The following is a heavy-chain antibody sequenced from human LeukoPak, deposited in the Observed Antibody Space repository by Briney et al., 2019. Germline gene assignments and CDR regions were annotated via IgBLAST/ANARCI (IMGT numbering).Heavy chain of an antibody. CDR3: ARTSYDILTGYDY. CDR1: GYTFTSYY. CDR2: INPSGGST. V-gene: IGHV1-46*01. J-gene: IGHJ4*02. D-gene: IGHD3-9*01. Sequence: ASVKVSSKASGYTFTSYYMHWVRQAPGQGLEWMGIINPSGGSTSYAQKFQGRVTMTRDTSTSTAYMELSSLRSEDTAVYYCARTSYDILTGYDYWGQGILVTVSS.